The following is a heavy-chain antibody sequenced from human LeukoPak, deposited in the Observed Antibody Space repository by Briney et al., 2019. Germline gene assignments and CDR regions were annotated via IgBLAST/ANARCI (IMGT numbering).Heavy chain of an antibody. CDR2: INHSRST. J-gene: IGHJ6*03. Sequence: PSETLSLTCAVYGGSFSGYYWSWIRQPPGKGLEWIGEINHSRSTKYNPSLKSRVTTSVDTSKNQFSLKLSSVTAADTAVYYCARRVGRWFGERAYYYNYMDVWDKGTTVTISS. CDR3: ARRVGRWFGERAYYYNYMDV. CDR1: GGSFSGYY. V-gene: IGHV4-34*01. D-gene: IGHD3-10*01.